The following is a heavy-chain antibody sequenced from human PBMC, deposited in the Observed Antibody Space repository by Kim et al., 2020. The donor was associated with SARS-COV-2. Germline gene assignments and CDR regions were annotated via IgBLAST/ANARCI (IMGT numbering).Heavy chain of an antibody. V-gene: IGHV3-11*06. CDR3: AKDWWSYGSGGTYYYY. CDR2: ISSSSSYN. Sequence: GGSLRLSCAASGFTFSDYYMSWVRQAPGKGLEWVSYISSSSSYNNYADSVKGRFTITGDTAKDSLYLQMNSLSAEDTAVYYCAKDWWSYGSGGTYYYY. CDR1: GFTFSDYY. J-gene: IGHJ6*01. D-gene: IGHD3-10*01.